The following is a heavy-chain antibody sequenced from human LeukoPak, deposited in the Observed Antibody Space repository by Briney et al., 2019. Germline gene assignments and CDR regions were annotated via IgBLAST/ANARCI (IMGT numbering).Heavy chain of an antibody. D-gene: IGHD3-22*01. CDR1: GFTFSSYA. CDR2: IYSGGST. J-gene: IGHJ4*02. Sequence: GGSLRLSCAASGFTFSSYAMSWVRQAPGKGLEWVSIIYSGGSTFYADSVKGRFTISRDNSKNTLYLQMNSLRAEDTAVYYCARGTYYYDSSGYYYFDYWGQGTLVTVSS. CDR3: ARGTYYYDSSGYYYFDY. V-gene: IGHV3-53*01.